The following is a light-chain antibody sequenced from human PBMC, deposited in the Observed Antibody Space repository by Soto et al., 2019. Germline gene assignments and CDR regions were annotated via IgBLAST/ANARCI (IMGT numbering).Light chain of an antibody. J-gene: IGKJ2*01. CDR3: MQGTHWPYT. CDR2: QVS. CDR1: QGLVHSNGDTY. V-gene: IGKV2-30*02. Sequence: DVVMTQSPLSLAVTLGQPASISCRSSQGLVHSNGDTYLSWFQQRPGQSPRRLIYQVSDRDSGVPRRFSGRGSCTYFTLKISRVEAEDVGVYYCMQGTHWPYTFGQGTKLEI.